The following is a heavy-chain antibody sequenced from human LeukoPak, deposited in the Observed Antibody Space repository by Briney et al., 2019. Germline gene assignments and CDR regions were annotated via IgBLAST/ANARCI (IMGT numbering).Heavy chain of an antibody. V-gene: IGHV3-48*01. D-gene: IGHD3-22*01. Sequence: GGSLRLSCAASGFTFSSYSMNWVRQAPGKGLEWVSYISSSSSTIYYADSVKGRFTIYRDNAKNSLYLQMNSLRAEDTAVYYCARESTGLAYYDRSGLDYWVQGTLVTVSS. CDR3: ARESTGLAYYDRSGLDY. J-gene: IGHJ4*02. CDR2: ISSSSSTI. CDR1: GFTFSSYS.